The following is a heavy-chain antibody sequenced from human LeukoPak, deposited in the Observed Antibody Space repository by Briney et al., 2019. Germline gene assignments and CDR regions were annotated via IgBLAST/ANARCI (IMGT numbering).Heavy chain of an antibody. J-gene: IGHJ3*02. V-gene: IGHV3-30*03. CDR3: ARHRRAPGAFDI. D-gene: IGHD3-10*01. CDR1: GFTFIRFG. Sequence: PGGSLRLSCAASGFTFIRFGMHWVRQAPGKGLEWVAVISYDGREKNYADSVKGRFTISRDNAKNSLYLQMNSLRAEDTAVYYCARHRRAPGAFDIWGQGTMVTVSS. CDR2: ISYDGREK.